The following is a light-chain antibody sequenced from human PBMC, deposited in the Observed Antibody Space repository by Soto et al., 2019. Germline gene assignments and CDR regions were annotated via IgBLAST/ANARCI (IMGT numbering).Light chain of an antibody. CDR3: EQYNRYSLT. V-gene: IGKV1-5*03. CDR1: PSISSC. J-gene: IGKJ4*01. Sequence: DIQIPHSPSTLSASVGDRVTITCRASPSISSCLAWYQQKPGKAPKLLIYKASSLESGVPSRFSGSGSGTDFTLTISSLQPDDFATSYCEQYNRYSLTFGGGTKVEIK. CDR2: KAS.